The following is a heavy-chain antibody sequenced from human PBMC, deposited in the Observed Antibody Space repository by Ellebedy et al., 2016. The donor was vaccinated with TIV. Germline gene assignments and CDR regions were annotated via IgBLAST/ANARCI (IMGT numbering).Heavy chain of an antibody. V-gene: IGHV3-23*01. Sequence: GGSLRLSXTVSGFTFTNYDMSWVRQAPAKGLEWVWAISGSGDTTYFADSVQGRFTISRDNSRNTVYLQMNSLRADDTALYYCAIDNVARLGYWGQGTQVTVSS. CDR2: ISGSGDTT. D-gene: IGHD3-16*01. CDR3: AIDNVARLGY. J-gene: IGHJ4*02. CDR1: GFTFTNYD.